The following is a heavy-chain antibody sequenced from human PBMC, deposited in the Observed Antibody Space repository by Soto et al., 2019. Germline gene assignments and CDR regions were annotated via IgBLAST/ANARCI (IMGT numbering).Heavy chain of an antibody. V-gene: IGHV3-33*01. D-gene: IGHD5-18*01. CDR3: ARPSDTAMVPTTGDGMDV. CDR1: GFTFSSYG. J-gene: IGHJ6*02. Sequence: GGSLRLSCAASGFTFSSYGMHWVRQAPGKGLEWVAVIWDDGSNKYYADSVKGRFTISRDNSKNTLYLQMNSLRAEDTAVYYCARPSDTAMVPTTGDGMDVWGQGTTVTVSS. CDR2: IWDDGSNK.